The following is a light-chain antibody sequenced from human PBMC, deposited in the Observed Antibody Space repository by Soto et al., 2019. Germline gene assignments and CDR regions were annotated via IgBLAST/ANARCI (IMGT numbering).Light chain of an antibody. Sequence: QSVLTQPPSASGSPGQSVTISCTESSSDVGGYKYVSWYQQHPGKAPKLMIFDVNKRPSGVPDRFSGSKSGTTASLTVSGLQAEDEADYYCSSHAASNGYVFGTGTKLTVI. CDR2: DVN. V-gene: IGLV2-8*01. J-gene: IGLJ1*01. CDR3: SSHAASNGYV. CDR1: SSDVGGYKY.